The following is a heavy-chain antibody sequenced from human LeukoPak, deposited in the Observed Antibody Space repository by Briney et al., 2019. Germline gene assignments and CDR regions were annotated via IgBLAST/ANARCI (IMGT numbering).Heavy chain of an antibody. CDR2: INHSGST. CDR1: GGSFSGYY. Sequence: SETLSLTCAVYGGSFSGYYWSWIRQPPGKGLEWIGEINHSGSTNYNPSLKSRVTISVDTSKNQFSLKLSSVTAADTAVYYCARGRYFDWSAFDYWGQGTLVTVSS. CDR3: ARGRYFDWSAFDY. V-gene: IGHV4-34*01. J-gene: IGHJ4*02. D-gene: IGHD3-9*01.